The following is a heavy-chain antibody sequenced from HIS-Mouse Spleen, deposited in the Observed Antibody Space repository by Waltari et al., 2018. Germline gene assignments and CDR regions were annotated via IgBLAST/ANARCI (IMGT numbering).Heavy chain of an antibody. CDR1: GGSISSSSYY. CDR3: ARAGPSSIAARPAFDI. Sequence: QLQLQESGPGLVKPSETLSLTCTVSGGSISSSSYYWGWIRQPPGKGLEWIGSIYYSESTYYNPCLKSRVTISVDTSKNQCSLKLSSVTAADTAVYYCARAGPSSIAARPAFDIWGQGTMVTVSS. D-gene: IGHD6-6*01. J-gene: IGHJ3*02. V-gene: IGHV4-39*07. CDR2: IYYSEST.